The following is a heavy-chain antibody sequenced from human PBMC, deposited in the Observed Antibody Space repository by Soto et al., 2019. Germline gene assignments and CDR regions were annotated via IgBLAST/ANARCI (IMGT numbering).Heavy chain of an antibody. Sequence: EVQLLESGGGLVQPGGSLRLSCAASGFSFSDYAMSWVRQAPGKGLEWVSIISGDAGSTKYADSVKGRFTISRVNSKNTVYLQMNSLRAEDTAVYYCAKRVYGDYVWFDYWGPGTLVTVSS. CDR1: GFSFSDYA. CDR3: AKRVYGDYVWFDY. CDR2: ISGDAGST. V-gene: IGHV3-23*01. D-gene: IGHD4-17*01. J-gene: IGHJ4*02.